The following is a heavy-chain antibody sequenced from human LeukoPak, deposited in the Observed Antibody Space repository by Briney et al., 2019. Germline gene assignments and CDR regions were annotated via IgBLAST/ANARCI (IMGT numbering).Heavy chain of an antibody. D-gene: IGHD3-22*01. CDR3: ARDIARGYYDSSGALGN. CDR1: GGSISSSSYY. CDR2: IYTSGST. V-gene: IGHV4-61*02. J-gene: IGHJ4*02. Sequence: SETLSLTCTVSGGSISSSSYYWGWIRQPAGKGLEWIGRIYTSGSTNYNPSLKSRVTMSVDTSKNQFSLKLSSVTAADTAVYYCARDIARGYYDSSGALGNWGQGTLVTVSS.